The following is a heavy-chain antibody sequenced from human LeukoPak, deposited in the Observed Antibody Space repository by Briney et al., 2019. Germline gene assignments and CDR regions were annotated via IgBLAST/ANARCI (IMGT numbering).Heavy chain of an antibody. CDR2: IYHSGST. Sequence: SETLSLTCTVSGGSISSGGYYWSWIRQPPGKGLEWIGYIYHSGSTYYNPSLKSRVTISVDRSKNQFSLKLSSVTAADTAVYYCARDLGELRGELDPWGQGTLVTVSS. CDR1: GGSISSGGYY. J-gene: IGHJ5*02. V-gene: IGHV4-30-2*01. CDR3: ARDLGELRGELDP. D-gene: IGHD2-21*01.